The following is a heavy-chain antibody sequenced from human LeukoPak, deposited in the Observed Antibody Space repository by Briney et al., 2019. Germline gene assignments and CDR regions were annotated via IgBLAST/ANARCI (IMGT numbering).Heavy chain of an antibody. CDR2: INSNGDNT. J-gene: IGHJ4*02. CDR3: RTFNH. D-gene: IGHD3/OR15-3a*01. CDR1: GFTFSDYY. Sequence: GGSLRLSCSVSGFTFSDYYMHWVRQAPGRGLEYVSAINSNGDNTYYADSVKGRFTISRDNFKNTLYLQMSSLRVEDTAVYYCRTFNHWGQGLLVTVSS. V-gene: IGHV3-64D*06.